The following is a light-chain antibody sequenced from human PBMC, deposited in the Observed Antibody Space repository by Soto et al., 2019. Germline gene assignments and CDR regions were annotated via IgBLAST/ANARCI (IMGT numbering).Light chain of an antibody. CDR1: QSLLHGNGYNY. V-gene: IGKV2-28*01. CDR2: LGS. J-gene: IGKJ2*03. Sequence: DIVMTQSPLSLPVTPGEPASISCRSSQSLLHGNGYNYLDWYLQKPGQSPQLLIYLGSNRASGVPDRFSGSGSGTDFTLKISRVEAENVRIYYCMQALQTPLYSFGQGTKLDIK. CDR3: MQALQTPLYS.